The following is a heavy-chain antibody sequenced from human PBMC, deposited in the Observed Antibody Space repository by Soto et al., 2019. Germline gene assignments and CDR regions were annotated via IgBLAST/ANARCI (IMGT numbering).Heavy chain of an antibody. Sequence: PGESLRLSCAASGFTFSSYAMSWVRQARGKGLEWVSAISGSGGSTYYGDSVKGRFTISRDNSKNTLYLQMNRLRAEDTAVYYCARNLGDHDSTGHLDSWGQGTLVTVSP. V-gene: IGHV3-23*01. D-gene: IGHD3-22*01. CDR3: ARNLGDHDSTGHLDS. CDR1: GFTFSSYA. CDR2: ISGSGGST. J-gene: IGHJ4*02.